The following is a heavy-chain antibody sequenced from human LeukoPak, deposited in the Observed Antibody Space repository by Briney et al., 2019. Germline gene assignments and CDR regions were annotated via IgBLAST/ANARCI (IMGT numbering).Heavy chain of an antibody. CDR1: GFTFSSYE. V-gene: IGHV3-48*03. J-gene: IGHJ3*02. CDR3: ARVDLDKAFDI. Sequence: GGSLRLSCAASGFTFSSYEMNWVRQAPGKGVEWVSYISSSGSTIYYADSVKGRFTISRDNAKNSLYLQMNSLRAEDTAVYYCARVDLDKAFDIWGQGTMVTVSS. CDR2: ISSSGSTI. D-gene: IGHD2-2*03.